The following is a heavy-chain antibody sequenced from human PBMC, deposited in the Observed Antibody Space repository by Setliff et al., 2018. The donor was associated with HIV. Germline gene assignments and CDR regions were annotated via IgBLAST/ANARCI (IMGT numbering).Heavy chain of an antibody. CDR1: GGSLSSTTYY. Sequence: PSETLSLTCTVSGGSLSSTTYYWGWIRQPPGKGLEWIGIIDYRGRTYYNPSLKSRVTISVDTSKNQFSLKLSSVTAADTAVYYCARAVGAEGAFDIWGQGTMV. D-gene: IGHD1-26*01. V-gene: IGHV4-39*07. CDR2: IDYRGRT. CDR3: ARAVGAEGAFDI. J-gene: IGHJ3*02.